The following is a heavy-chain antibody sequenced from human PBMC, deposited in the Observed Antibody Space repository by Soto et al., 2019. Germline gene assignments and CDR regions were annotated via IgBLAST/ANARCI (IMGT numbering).Heavy chain of an antibody. V-gene: IGHV1-8*01. CDR3: AGGVADAAMVQGY. CDR1: GYTFTSYD. Sequence: QVQLVQSGAEVKKPGASVKVSCKASGYTFTSYDVNWVRQATGQGLEWMGWMNFNSGKTGYAQKLQGRVTMTRNTAISTAYMELSSLRSEDTAVYDCAGGVADAAMVQGYWGQGTLVTVSS. D-gene: IGHD5-18*01. CDR2: MNFNSGKT. J-gene: IGHJ4*02.